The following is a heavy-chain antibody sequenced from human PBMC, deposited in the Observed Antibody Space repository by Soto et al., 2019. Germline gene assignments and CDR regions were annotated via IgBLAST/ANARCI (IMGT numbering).Heavy chain of an antibody. V-gene: IGHV1-46*01. Sequence: QVQLVQSGAEVKKPGASVKVSCKASGYTFTRHWMHWELQAPGQGLEWMGIINPSGGSTSFAQKFRGRVTLTRDTSTSSDYMELSSLGSEDTAVYYCARDNSDSSGWRFDPWGQGTLVTVSS. CDR3: ARDNSDSSGWRFDP. CDR2: INPSGGST. D-gene: IGHD3-22*01. CDR1: GYTFTRHW. J-gene: IGHJ5*02.